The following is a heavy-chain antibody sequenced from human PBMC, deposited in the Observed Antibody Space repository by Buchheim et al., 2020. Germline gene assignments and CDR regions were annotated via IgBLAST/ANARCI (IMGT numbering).Heavy chain of an antibody. CDR2: IDWDDNK. V-gene: IGHV2-70*04. Sequence: QVTLKESGPALVKPTQTLTLTCTFSGFSLSTSGMRVGWIRQPPGKALEWLARIDWDDNKFYSPSLKTRLTISKDTSKNQFVLTRTNMDPVDTATYYCAQKADYYDSSGYFFDYGGKGT. CDR1: GFSLSTSGMR. J-gene: IGHJ4*02. CDR3: AQKADYYDSSGYFFDY. D-gene: IGHD3-22*01.